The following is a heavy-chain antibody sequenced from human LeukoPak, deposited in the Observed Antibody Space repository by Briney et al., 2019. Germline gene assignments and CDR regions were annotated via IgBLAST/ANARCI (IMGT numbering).Heavy chain of an antibody. Sequence: SETLSPTCTVSGGSISSYYWSWIRQPPGKGLEWIGYIYYSGSTNYNPSLKSRVTISVDTSKNQFSLKLSSVTAADTAVYYCARVSEVSYNWFDPWGQGTLDTVSS. CDR3: ARVSEVSYNWFDP. D-gene: IGHD1-14*01. CDR1: GGSISSYY. CDR2: IYYSGST. J-gene: IGHJ5*02. V-gene: IGHV4-59*01.